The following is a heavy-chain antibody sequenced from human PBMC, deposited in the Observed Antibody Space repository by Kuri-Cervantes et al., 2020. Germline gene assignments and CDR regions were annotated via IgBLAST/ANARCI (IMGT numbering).Heavy chain of an antibody. V-gene: IGHV1-18*01. D-gene: IGHD5-18*01. Sequence: ASVKVSCKASGGTFSSYAISWVRQAPGQGLEWMGWISAYNGNTNYAQKLQGRVTMTTDTSTSTAYMEPRSLRSDDTAVYYCAKDQLDSRGYSYGYADYWGQGTLVTVSS. CDR2: ISAYNGNT. J-gene: IGHJ4*02. CDR1: GGTFSSYA. CDR3: AKDQLDSRGYSYGYADY.